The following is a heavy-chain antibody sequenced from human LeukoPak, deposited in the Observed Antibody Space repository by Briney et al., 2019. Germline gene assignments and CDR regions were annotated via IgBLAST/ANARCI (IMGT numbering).Heavy chain of an antibody. CDR2: INPNSGGT. J-gene: IGHJ3*02. CDR3: ARDRDVDVLAFDI. V-gene: IGHV1-2*02. D-gene: IGHD5-12*01. Sequence: ASVTVSCKASGYTFTGYYMHWVRQAPGQGLEWMGWINPNSGGTNYAQKFQGRVTMTRDTSISTAYMELSRLRSDDTAVYYCARDRDVDVLAFDIWGQGTMVTVSS. CDR1: GYTFTGYY.